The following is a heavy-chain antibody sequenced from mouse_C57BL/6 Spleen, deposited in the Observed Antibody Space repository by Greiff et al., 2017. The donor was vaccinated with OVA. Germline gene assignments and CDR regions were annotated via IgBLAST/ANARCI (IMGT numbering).Heavy chain of an antibody. CDR1: GFTFSDYG. J-gene: IGHJ4*01. Sequence: EVQRVESGGGLVKPGGSLKLSCAASGFTFSDYGMHWVRRAPEKGLEWVAYISSGSSTIYYADTVKGRFTISRDNAKNTLFLQMTSLRSEDTAMYYCARLNSNYGDYAMDYWGQGTSVTVSS. CDR3: ARLNSNYGDYAMDY. CDR2: ISSGSSTI. V-gene: IGHV5-17*01. D-gene: IGHD2-5*01.